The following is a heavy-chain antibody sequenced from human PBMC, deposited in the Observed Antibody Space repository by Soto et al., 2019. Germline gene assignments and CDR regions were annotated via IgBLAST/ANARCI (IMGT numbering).Heavy chain of an antibody. CDR2: IYATGTT. D-gene: IGHD1-1*01. V-gene: IGHV4-4*07. CDR1: GASISGFY. Sequence: SETLSLTCTVSGASISGFYWSWIRKSAGKGLEWIGRIYATGTTDYNPSRKSRVMMSVDTYKKQFSLKLRSVTAADTAVYYCVRDGTKTLRDWFDPWGQG. J-gene: IGHJ5*02. CDR3: VRDGTKTLRDWFDP.